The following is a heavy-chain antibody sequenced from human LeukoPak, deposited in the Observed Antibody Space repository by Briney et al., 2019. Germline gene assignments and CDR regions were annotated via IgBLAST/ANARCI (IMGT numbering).Heavy chain of an antibody. D-gene: IGHD6-19*01. J-gene: IGHJ4*02. CDR2: INPNSGGT. CDR3: ARGGPSTYSSASFLDY. V-gene: IGHV1-2*02. CDR1: GYAFTGYY. Sequence: AASVKVSCKASGYAFTGYYMHWVRQAPGQGLEWMGCINPNSGGTNCAQRFQGRVTMTRDTSISTAYMELSRLRSDDSAVYYCARGGPSTYSSASFLDYWGQGTLVTVSS.